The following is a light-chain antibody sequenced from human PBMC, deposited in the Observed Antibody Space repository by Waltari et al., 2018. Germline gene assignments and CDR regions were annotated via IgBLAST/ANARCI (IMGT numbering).Light chain of an antibody. CDR3: QEYVTLPAT. V-gene: IGKV3-20*01. J-gene: IGKJ1*01. Sequence: EIVLTQSPGTLSLSPGERATLSCRASQSVSRALAWYQQKPGQDPRLLIYGASSRATGIPDRFSGSGSGTDFSLTISRLEPEDFAVYYCQEYVTLPATFGQGTKVEI. CDR2: GAS. CDR1: QSVSRA.